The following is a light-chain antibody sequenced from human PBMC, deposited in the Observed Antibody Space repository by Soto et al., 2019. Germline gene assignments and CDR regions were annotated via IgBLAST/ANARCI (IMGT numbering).Light chain of an antibody. CDR3: SSYAGSNNLV. J-gene: IGLJ2*01. V-gene: IGLV2-11*01. CDR2: DVT. CDR1: ISDVAGYNY. Sequence: QSALTQPRSVSGSPGQSVTISCTGTISDVAGYNYVSWYQHHPGKAPKLLIYDVTKRPSWVPDRFSGSKSGSTASLTISELQAEDEADYYCSSYAGSNNLVFGGGTKVTVL.